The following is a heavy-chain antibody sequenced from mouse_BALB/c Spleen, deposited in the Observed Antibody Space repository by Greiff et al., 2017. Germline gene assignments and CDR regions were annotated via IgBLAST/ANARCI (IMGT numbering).Heavy chain of an antibody. V-gene: IGHV1-54*01. CDR2: INPGSGGT. CDR1: GYAFTNYL. J-gene: IGHJ3*01. D-gene: IGHD1-1*01. CDR3: ARDYGSSPLGY. Sequence: VQLQQSGAELVRPGTSVKVSCKASGYAFTNYLIEWVKQRPGQGLEWIGVINPGSGGTNYNEKFKGKATLTADKSSSTAYMQLSSLTSDDSAVYFCARDYGSSPLGYWGQGTLVTVSA.